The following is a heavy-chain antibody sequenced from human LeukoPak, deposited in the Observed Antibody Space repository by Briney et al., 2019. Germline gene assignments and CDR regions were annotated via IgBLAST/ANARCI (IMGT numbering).Heavy chain of an antibody. CDR2: IYSGGGT. CDR1: GFTVSSNY. J-gene: IGHJ4*02. CDR3: ARNQDYGGFDF. D-gene: IGHD4-23*01. V-gene: IGHV3-66*01. Sequence: GGSLRLSCAASGFTVSSNYMSWVRQAPGKGLEWVSVIYSGGGTYYADSVKCRFTVSRDNSKNTLYLQMNSLRVDDTAMYYCARNQDYGGFDFWGQGTLVTVSS.